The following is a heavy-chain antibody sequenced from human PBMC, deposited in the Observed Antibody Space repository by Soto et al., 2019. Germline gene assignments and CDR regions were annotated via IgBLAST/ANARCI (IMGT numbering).Heavy chain of an antibody. Sequence: QVQLVQSGAEVKKPGASVKVSCKASGYNFTTYDINWVRKATGQGLEWMGWMNPNSGNTGSTQKFQGRVTMTRDTSISTAYMELSSLTSEDTAVYYCARRLSTRNFYYYMDVWGKGTTVTVSS. V-gene: IGHV1-8*01. J-gene: IGHJ6*03. CDR3: ARRLSTRNFYYYMDV. CDR2: MNPNSGNT. CDR1: GYNFTTYD. D-gene: IGHD3-10*01.